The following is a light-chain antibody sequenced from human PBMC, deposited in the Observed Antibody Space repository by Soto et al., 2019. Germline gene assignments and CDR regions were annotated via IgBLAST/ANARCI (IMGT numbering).Light chain of an antibody. CDR2: EAT. J-gene: IGLJ3*02. V-gene: IGLV2-23*02. CDR1: SSDIGRYNL. CDR3: SLYASTNTFM. Sequence: QSALTQPASVSGSPGQSITISCTGTSSDIGRYNLVSWYQQHPGKPPKLMIYEATKRPSGVSNRFSGSKSGNTASLTISGLHAEHEADYYCSLYASTNTFMFGGGTKLTVL.